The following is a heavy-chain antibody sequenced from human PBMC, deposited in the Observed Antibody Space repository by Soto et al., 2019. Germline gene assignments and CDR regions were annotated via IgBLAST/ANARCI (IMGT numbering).Heavy chain of an antibody. CDR1: GFSLTNARMG. Sequence: QVTLKESGPVLVKPTETLTLTCTVSGFSLTNARMGVSWLRQPPGKALEWLAHIFSNDEKSYNTSLKSRLTISQDTSKSQVVLTMTTMDPVDTATYYCARSVVTPFGAFDVWGQGTMVTVSS. J-gene: IGHJ3*01. D-gene: IGHD2-15*01. CDR3: ARSVVTPFGAFDV. V-gene: IGHV2-26*01. CDR2: IFSNDEK.